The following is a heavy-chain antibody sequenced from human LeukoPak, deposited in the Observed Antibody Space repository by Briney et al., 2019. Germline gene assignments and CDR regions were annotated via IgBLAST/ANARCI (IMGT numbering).Heavy chain of an antibody. V-gene: IGHV4-38-2*01. CDR2: IYHSGST. Sequence: PSETPSLTCAVSGYSISSGYYWGWIRQPPGKGLEWIGSIYHSGSTYYNPSLKSRVTVSVGTSKNQFSLKLSSVTAADTAVYYCARGQRFSASSFNYYMDVWGKGTTVTVSS. CDR3: ARGQRFSASSFNYYMDV. CDR1: GYSISSGYY. D-gene: IGHD3-10*01. J-gene: IGHJ6*03.